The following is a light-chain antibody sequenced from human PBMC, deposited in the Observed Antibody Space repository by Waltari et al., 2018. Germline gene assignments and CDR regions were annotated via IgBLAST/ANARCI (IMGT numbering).Light chain of an antibody. Sequence: QSVLTQPPSVSGAPGQRVTISCTGSDSNIGAGYDVHWHQQLPGTAPKLLIYGNTSRPSGVSDRVSGSRSGTSGSLAITGLQAEDEAYYYCQSYDRSLTGSWVFGGGTKLTIL. V-gene: IGLV1-40*01. CDR2: GNT. CDR3: QSYDRSLTGSWV. CDR1: DSNIGAGYD. J-gene: IGLJ3*02.